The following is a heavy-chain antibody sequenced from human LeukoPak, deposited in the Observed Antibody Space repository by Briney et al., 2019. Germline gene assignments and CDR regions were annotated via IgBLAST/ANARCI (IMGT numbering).Heavy chain of an antibody. Sequence: SETLSLTCAVYGGSFSGYYWSWIRQPPGKGLEWIGEINHSGSTNYNPSLKSRVTISVDTSKNQFSLKLSSVTAADTAVYYCARSFRSSSNWFDPWGQGTLVTVSP. CDR2: INHSGST. D-gene: IGHD6-13*01. CDR3: ARSFRSSSNWFDP. CDR1: GGSFSGYY. V-gene: IGHV4-34*01. J-gene: IGHJ5*02.